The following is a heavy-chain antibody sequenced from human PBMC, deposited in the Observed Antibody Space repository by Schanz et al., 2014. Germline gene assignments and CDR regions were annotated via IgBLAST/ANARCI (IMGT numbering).Heavy chain of an antibody. Sequence: VQLLESGGGLVQPGGSLRLSCVASGFTFFGSFAMSWVRQAPGKGLEWVAVISDDGSRRHYADFVTGRFTISRDNSKDTVYLQMNSLRAEDTAVYYCARDLAGGGNDVWGQGTLVTVSS. CDR3: ARDLAGGGNDV. V-gene: IGHV3-30*04. J-gene: IGHJ4*02. D-gene: IGHD2-15*01. CDR1: GFTFFGSFA. CDR2: ISDDGSRR.